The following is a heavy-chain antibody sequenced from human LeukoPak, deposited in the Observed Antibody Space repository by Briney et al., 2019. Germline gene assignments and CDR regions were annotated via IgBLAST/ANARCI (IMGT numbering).Heavy chain of an antibody. CDR3: ARVITMVRGVIPELVFDY. D-gene: IGHD3-10*01. V-gene: IGHV3-48*03. CDR2: ISSSGSTI. Sequence: PGGSLRLSCAASGFTFSSYEMNWVRQAPGKGLEWVSYISSSGSTIYYADSVKGRFTISRDNAKNSLYLQMNSLRAEDTAVYYCARVITMVRGVIPELVFDYWGQGTLVTGAS. CDR1: GFTFSSYE. J-gene: IGHJ4*02.